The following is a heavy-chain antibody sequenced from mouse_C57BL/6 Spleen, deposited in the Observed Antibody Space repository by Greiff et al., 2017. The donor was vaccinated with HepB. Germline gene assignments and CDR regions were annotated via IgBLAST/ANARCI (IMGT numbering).Heavy chain of an antibody. CDR2: ILPGSGST. D-gene: IGHD2-1*01. CDR1: GYTFTGYW. V-gene: IGHV1-9*01. J-gene: IGHJ3*01. CDR3: ARRGYYGNPSGFAY. Sequence: QVQLKESGAELMKPGASVKLSCKATGYTFTGYWIEWVKQRPGHGLEWIGAILPGSGSTNYNEKFKGKATFTGDTSSNTAYMQLSSLTTEDSAIYYGARRGYYGNPSGFAYWGQGTLVTVSA.